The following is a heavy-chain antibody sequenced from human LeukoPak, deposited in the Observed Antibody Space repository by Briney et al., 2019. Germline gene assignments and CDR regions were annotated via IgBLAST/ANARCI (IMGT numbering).Heavy chain of an antibody. D-gene: IGHD6-19*01. CDR2: IWYDGSNK. Sequence: PGGSLRLSCAASGFTFSSYGMHWVRQAPDKGLEWVAVIWYDGSNKYYADSVKGRFTISRDNSKNTLYLQMNSLRAEDTAVYYCARETPGLGYWGQGTLVTVSS. CDR3: ARETPGLGY. CDR1: GFTFSSYG. J-gene: IGHJ4*02. V-gene: IGHV3-33*01.